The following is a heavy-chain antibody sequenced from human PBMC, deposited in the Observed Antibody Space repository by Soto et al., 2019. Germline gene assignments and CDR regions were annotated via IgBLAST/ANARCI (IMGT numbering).Heavy chain of an antibody. CDR3: ARDRLHTIFGVVNWFDP. Sequence: VGSLRLSCAASGFTFSSYGMHCVRQAPGKGLEWVAVIWYDGSNKYYADSVKGRFTISRDNSKNTLYLQMNSLRAEDTAVYYCARDRLHTIFGVVNWFDPWGQGTLVTVSS. V-gene: IGHV3-33*01. J-gene: IGHJ5*02. D-gene: IGHD3-3*01. CDR1: GFTFSSYG. CDR2: IWYDGSNK.